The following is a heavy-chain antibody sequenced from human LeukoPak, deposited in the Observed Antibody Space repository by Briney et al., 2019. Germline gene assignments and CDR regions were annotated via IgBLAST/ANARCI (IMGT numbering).Heavy chain of an antibody. Sequence: SETLSLTCTVSGGSISSSSYYWGWIRQPPGKGLGWIGCIYYTGSTYYNPSLNSRVTISVDTSKNQLSLKLSSVTAADTAVYYCAGQGYCSGGTCPNWFDPWGQGSLVTVSS. J-gene: IGHJ5*02. V-gene: IGHV4-39*01. CDR3: AGQGYCSGGTCPNWFDP. D-gene: IGHD2-15*01. CDR2: IYYTGST. CDR1: GGSISSSSYY.